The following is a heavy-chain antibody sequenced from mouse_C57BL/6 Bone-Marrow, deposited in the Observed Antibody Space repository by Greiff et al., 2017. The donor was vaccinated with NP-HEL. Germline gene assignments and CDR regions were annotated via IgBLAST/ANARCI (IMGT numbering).Heavy chain of an antibody. CDR1: GYTFTSYG. D-gene: IGHD2-4*01. Sequence: QVHVKQSGAELARPGASVKLSCKASGYTFTSYGISWVKQRTGQGLEWIGEIYPRSGNTYYNEKFKGKATLTADKSSSTAYMELRSLTSEDSAVYFCARVRLRRGSWFAYWGQGTLVTVSA. J-gene: IGHJ3*01. CDR2: IYPRSGNT. CDR3: ARVRLRRGSWFAY. V-gene: IGHV1-81*01.